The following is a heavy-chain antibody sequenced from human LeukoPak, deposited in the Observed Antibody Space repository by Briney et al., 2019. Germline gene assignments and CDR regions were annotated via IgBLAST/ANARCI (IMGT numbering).Heavy chain of an antibody. CDR2: MNPNSGNT. J-gene: IGHJ4*02. CDR3: ARGVPDYYDSSGYSEGNYFDY. CDR1: GGTFSSYA. D-gene: IGHD3-22*01. Sequence: ASVKVSCKASGGTFSSYAISWVRQATGQGLEWMGWMNPNSGNTGYAQKFQGRVTMTRNTSISTAYMELSSLRSEDTAVYYCARGVPDYYDSSGYSEGNYFDYWGQGTLVTVSS. V-gene: IGHV1-8*02.